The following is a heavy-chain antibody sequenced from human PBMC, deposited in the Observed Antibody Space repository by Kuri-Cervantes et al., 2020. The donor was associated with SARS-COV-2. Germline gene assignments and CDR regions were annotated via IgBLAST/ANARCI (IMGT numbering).Heavy chain of an antibody. Sequence: GESLKISCAASGFTFDDYAMHWVRQAPGKGLEWVSLISWDGGSTYYADSVKGRFTISRDNSKNSLYLQMNSLRAEDTALYYCAKGAPLDYYYMDVWGKGTTVTVSS. CDR3: AKGAPLDYYYMDV. CDR1: GFTFDDYA. V-gene: IGHV3-43D*04. J-gene: IGHJ6*03. CDR2: ISWDGGST.